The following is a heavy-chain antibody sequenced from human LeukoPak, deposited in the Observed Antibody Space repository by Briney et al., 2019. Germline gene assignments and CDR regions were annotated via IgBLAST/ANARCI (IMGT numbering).Heavy chain of an antibody. J-gene: IGHJ6*03. CDR3: ARSYYYGSGSYYNTAWNYYYYMDV. CDR1: GGSISSYY. Sequence: SETLSLTCTVSGGSISSYYWSWIRQPPGKGLEWIGYIYYSGSTNYNPSLKSRVTISVDTSKNQFSLQLNSVTPEDTAVYYCARSYYYGSGSYYNTAWNYYYYMDVWGKGTTVTISS. CDR2: IYYSGST. D-gene: IGHD3-10*01. V-gene: IGHV4-59*12.